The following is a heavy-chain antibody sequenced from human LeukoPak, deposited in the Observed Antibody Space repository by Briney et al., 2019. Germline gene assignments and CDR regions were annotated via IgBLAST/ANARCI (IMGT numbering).Heavy chain of an antibody. CDR3: ARVGYYDTLDY. CDR1: GGSISSGGYS. Sequence: SETLSLTCAVSGGSISSGGYSWSWIRQPPGKGLEWIGYIYHSGSTYYNPSLKSRVTISVDRSKNQFSLKLSSVTAADTAVYYCARVGYYDTLDYWGQGTLVTVPS. CDR2: IYHSGST. D-gene: IGHD3-22*01. J-gene: IGHJ4*02. V-gene: IGHV4-30-2*01.